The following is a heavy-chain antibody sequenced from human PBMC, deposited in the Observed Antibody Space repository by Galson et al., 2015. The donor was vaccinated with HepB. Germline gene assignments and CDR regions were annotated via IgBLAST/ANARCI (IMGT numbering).Heavy chain of an antibody. J-gene: IGHJ6*02. Sequence: SVKVSCKASGFTFTSSAVQWVRQARGQRLEWIGWIVVGSGNTNYAQKFQERVTITRVMSTSTAYMELSSLRSEDTAVYYCAADALYDSSGYYTCYYYGMDVWGQGTTVTVSS. CDR2: IVVGSGNT. CDR1: GFTFTSSA. V-gene: IGHV1-58*01. CDR3: AADALYDSSGYYTCYYYGMDV. D-gene: IGHD3-22*01.